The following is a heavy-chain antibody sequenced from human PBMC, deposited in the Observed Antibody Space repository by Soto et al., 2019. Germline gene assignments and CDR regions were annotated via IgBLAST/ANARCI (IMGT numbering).Heavy chain of an antibody. J-gene: IGHJ6*02. Sequence: GASVKVSCKASGGTFSSYAISWVRQAPGQGLEWMGGIIPIFGTANYAQKFQGRVTITADESTSTAYMELSSLRSEDTAVYYCARGVGEIQLWLRGNYYYGMDVWGQGTTVTVSS. CDR3: ARGVGEIQLWLRGNYYYGMDV. V-gene: IGHV1-69*13. D-gene: IGHD5-18*01. CDR1: GGTFSSYA. CDR2: IIPIFGTA.